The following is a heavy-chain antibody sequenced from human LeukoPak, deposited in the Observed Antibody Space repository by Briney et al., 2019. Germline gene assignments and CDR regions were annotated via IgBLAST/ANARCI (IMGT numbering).Heavy chain of an antibody. J-gene: IGHJ4*02. CDR2: IDIDGTST. CDR1: GFTFSNYW. D-gene: IGHD6-19*01. Sequence: GGSLRLSCAASGFTFSNYWMHWVRQVPGKGLVCVSRIDIDGTSTSYADSVKGRFTISRGNAKNALYLQMNSLRAEDTAVYYCARGSSGWYGIDYWGQGALVNVSS. V-gene: IGHV3-74*01. CDR3: ARGSSGWYGIDY.